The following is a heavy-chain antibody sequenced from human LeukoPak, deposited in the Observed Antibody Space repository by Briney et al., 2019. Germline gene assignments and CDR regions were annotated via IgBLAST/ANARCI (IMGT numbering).Heavy chain of an antibody. Sequence: PGGSLRLSCAASGFTFSSYGMHWVRQAPGKGLEWVAVIWYDGSNKYYADSVKGRFTISRDNSKNTLYLQMNSLRAEDTAVYYCARDALYPTVTTNGGLGYWGQGTLVTVSS. J-gene: IGHJ4*02. CDR2: IWYDGSNK. CDR1: GFTFSSYG. V-gene: IGHV3-33*01. CDR3: ARDALYPTVTTNGGLGY. D-gene: IGHD4-17*01.